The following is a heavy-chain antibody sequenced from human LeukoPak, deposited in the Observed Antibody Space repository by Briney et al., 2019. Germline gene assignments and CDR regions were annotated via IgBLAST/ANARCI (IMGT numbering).Heavy chain of an antibody. Sequence: SETLSLTCTVSGGSISSYYWSWIRQPPGKGLEWIGYINYSGTTNYNPSLKSRVTISVDTSKNQFSPKLSSVTAADTAVYYCARGVYIAAAQYGYWGQGTLVTVSS. CDR3: ARGVYIAAAQYGY. CDR1: GGSISSYY. V-gene: IGHV4-59*01. J-gene: IGHJ4*02. D-gene: IGHD6-13*01. CDR2: INYSGTT.